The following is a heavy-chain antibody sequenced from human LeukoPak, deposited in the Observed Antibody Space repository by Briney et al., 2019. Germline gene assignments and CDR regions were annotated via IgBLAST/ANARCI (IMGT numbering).Heavy chain of an antibody. CDR1: GGSISSYY. CDR2: IYYSGST. J-gene: IGHJ4*01. Sequence: PSETLSLTCTVSGGSISSYYRSWIRQPPGKGLEWIGYIYYSGSTNYNPSLKSRVTISIDTSKNQFSLKLSSVTAADTAVYYCARGTRYRYIFDYWGHGTLVTVSS. D-gene: IGHD5-18*01. CDR3: ARGTRYRYIFDY. V-gene: IGHV4-59*01.